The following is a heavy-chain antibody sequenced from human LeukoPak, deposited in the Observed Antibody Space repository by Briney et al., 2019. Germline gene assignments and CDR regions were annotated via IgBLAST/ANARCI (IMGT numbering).Heavy chain of an antibody. Sequence: SVKVSCKASGGTFSSYAISWVRQAPGQGLEWMGGIIPIFGTANYAQKLQGRVTMTTDTSTSTAYMELRSLRSDDTAVYYCARSSFDRTFDYWGQGTLVTVSS. CDR2: IIPIFGTA. V-gene: IGHV1-69*05. J-gene: IGHJ4*02. CDR3: ARSSFDRTFDY. D-gene: IGHD3-9*01. CDR1: GGTFSSYA.